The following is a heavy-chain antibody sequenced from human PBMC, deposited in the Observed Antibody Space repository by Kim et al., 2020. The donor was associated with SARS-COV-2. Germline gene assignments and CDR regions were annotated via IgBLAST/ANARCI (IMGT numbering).Heavy chain of an antibody. Sequence: GGSLRLSCAASGFTFSSYGMHWVRQAPGKGLEWVAVISYDGSNKYYADSVKGRFTISRDNSKNTLYLQMNSLRAEDTAVYYCAKDLMTTVTTRRSYYYYYGMDVWGQGTTVTVSS. CDR1: GFTFSSYG. V-gene: IGHV3-30*18. J-gene: IGHJ6*02. CDR2: ISYDGSNK. CDR3: AKDLMTTVTTRRSYYYYYGMDV. D-gene: IGHD4-17*01.